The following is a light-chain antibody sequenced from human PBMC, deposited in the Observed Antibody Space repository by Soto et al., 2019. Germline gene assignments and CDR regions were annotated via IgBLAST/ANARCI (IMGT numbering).Light chain of an antibody. J-gene: IGKJ4*01. CDR2: KAS. CDR3: QQYNSYPLT. V-gene: IGKV1-5*03. Sequence: DIPMTQSPSTLSASVGDRVTITCRASLSISSWLAWYQQKPGKAPKLLIYKASSLESGVPSRFSGSGSGTEFTLTISNLQPDDFATYYCQQYNSYPLTFGGGTKVEIK. CDR1: LSISSW.